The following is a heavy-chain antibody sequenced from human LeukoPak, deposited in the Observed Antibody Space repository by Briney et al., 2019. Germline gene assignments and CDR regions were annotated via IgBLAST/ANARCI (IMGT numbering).Heavy chain of an antibody. D-gene: IGHD2-15*01. CDR3: ARDQGTVEGFFDY. CDR1: GFIFSSYA. Sequence: AGGSLRLSCAASGFIFSSYAMTWVRQAPGKGLEWVSAISGSGGSTYYSDSVKGRFTISRDNAKNSLYLQMNSLRAEDTAVYYCARDQGTVEGFFDYWGQGTLVTVSS. CDR2: ISGSGGST. V-gene: IGHV3-23*01. J-gene: IGHJ4*02.